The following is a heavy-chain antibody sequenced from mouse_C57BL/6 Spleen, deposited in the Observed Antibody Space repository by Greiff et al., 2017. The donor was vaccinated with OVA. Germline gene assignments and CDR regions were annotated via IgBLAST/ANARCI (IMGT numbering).Heavy chain of an antibody. CDR1: GYTFTSYW. V-gene: IGHV1-74*01. J-gene: IGHJ3*01. CDR3: AILYYDYDEAFAY. Sequence: QVQLQQPGAELVKPGASVKVSCKASGYTFTSYWMHWVKQRPGQGLEWLGRIHPSDSDNNYTQQFKSKATLTVNKSSSTAYMQLSSLTSEDSAVYYCAILYYDYDEAFAYWGQGTLVTVSA. D-gene: IGHD2-4*01. CDR2: IHPSDSDN.